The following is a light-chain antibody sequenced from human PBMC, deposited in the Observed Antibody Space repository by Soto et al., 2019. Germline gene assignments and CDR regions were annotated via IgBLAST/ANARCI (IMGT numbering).Light chain of an antibody. CDR1: SSNIGTNT. Sequence: QSVLTQPPSASGTPGQRVTISCSGSSSNIGTNTVNWYRQLPGTAPTLLIYTNDQRPSGVPDRFSGSKSGTSASLAINGLQSEDEADYYCAAWDDSLKGPVFGGGTKLTVL. V-gene: IGLV1-44*01. CDR3: AAWDDSLKGPV. CDR2: TND. J-gene: IGLJ2*01.